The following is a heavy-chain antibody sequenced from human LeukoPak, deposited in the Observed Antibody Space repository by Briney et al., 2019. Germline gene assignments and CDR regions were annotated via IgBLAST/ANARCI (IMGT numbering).Heavy chain of an antibody. J-gene: IGHJ4*02. Sequence: GASVKVSCKASGYTFTSHDINWVRQATGQELEWMGWMNPNSGNIGYAQKLQGRVTITRNTSISTAYMELSSLRSEDTAVYYCARGPGCISTSCPYYFDYWGQGTLVTVSS. CDR2: MNPNSGNI. D-gene: IGHD2-2*01. V-gene: IGHV1-8*03. CDR3: ARGPGCISTSCPYYFDY. CDR1: GYTFTSHD.